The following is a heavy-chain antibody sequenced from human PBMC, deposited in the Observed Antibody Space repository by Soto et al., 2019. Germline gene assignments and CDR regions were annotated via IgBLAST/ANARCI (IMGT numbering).Heavy chain of an antibody. CDR2: IYYSGST. J-gene: IGHJ3*02. CDR3: ARHGRWHDLDI. D-gene: IGHD1-1*01. CDR1: GGSISSYY. Sequence: QVQLQESGPGLVKPSETLSLTCTVSGGSISSYYWSWIRQPPGKGLEWIGYIYYSGSTNYNPSLKSRVNITVDTPKNKFSLKLSAVTAADTAVYYCARHGRWHDLDIWGQGTMVTVSS. V-gene: IGHV4-59*08.